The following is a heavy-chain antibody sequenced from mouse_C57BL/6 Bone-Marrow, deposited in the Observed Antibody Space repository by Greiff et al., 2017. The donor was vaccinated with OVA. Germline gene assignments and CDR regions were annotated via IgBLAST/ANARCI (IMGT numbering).Heavy chain of an antibody. J-gene: IGHJ2*01. V-gene: IGHV14-3*01. CDR2: IDPANGNT. Sequence: EVQLQQSVAELVRPGASVKLSCTASGFHIKNTYMHWVKQRPEQGLAWIGRIDPANGNTKYAPKFQGQATITADTSSNTAYLQLSSLTSEDTAIYYCAMGSRYWGQGTTLTVSS. CDR1: GFHIKNTY. CDR3: AMGSRY. D-gene: IGHD4-1*01.